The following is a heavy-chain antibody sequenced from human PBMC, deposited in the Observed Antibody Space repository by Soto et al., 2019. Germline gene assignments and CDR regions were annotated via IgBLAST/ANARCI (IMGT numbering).Heavy chain of an antibody. J-gene: IGHJ6*02. CDR2: IYSSGST. CDR1: GGSISRGAHS. Sequence: TLSLTCTVSGGSISRGAHSWSWIRQPPGKGLEWIGYIYSSGSTYYNPSLKSRVTISVDTSKNQFSLKLSSVTAADTAVYYCARNVWRKVPYYYYYGMDVWGQGTTVTVS. V-gene: IGHV4-30-4*01. CDR3: ARNVWRKVPYYYYYGMDV. D-gene: IGHD3-16*01.